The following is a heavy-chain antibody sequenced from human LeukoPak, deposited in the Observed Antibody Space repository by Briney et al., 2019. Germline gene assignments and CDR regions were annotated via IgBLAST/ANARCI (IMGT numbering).Heavy chain of an antibody. J-gene: IGHJ4*02. CDR1: GFTFSSYS. D-gene: IGHD4-23*01. CDR2: ISSSSSTI. V-gene: IGHV3-48*04. CDR3: AREQYGGNSGFDY. Sequence: GGSLRLSCAASGFTFSSYSMNWVRQAPGKGLEWVSYISSSSSTIYYADSVKGRFTIPRDNSKNSLYLQMNSLRAEDTAVYYCAREQYGGNSGFDYWGQGTLVTVSS.